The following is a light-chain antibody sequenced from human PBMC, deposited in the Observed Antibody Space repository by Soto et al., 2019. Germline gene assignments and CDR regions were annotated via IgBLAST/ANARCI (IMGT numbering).Light chain of an antibody. J-gene: IGKJ1*01. CDR3: QQYRHMRT. Sequence: DLQMTQSPSTLSASVGDRVTIACRASQSIGTSLAWYPQKAGKAPKLLIYEASNLESGVPSRFSGSGSGTEFTLTISSLQPDDFATYSCQQYRHMRTFGQGTKVEI. CDR1: QSIGTS. CDR2: EAS. V-gene: IGKV1-5*03.